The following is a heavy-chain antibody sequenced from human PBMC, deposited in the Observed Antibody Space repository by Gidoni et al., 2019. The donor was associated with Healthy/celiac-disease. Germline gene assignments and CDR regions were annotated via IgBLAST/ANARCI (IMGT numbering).Heavy chain of an antibody. CDR3: AKGYYGSGRNNWFDP. Sequence: QVPLQQWGAGLLKPSETLSLPCAVYVGSFSGYYWSWIRQPPGKGLEWIGEINHSGSTNYNPSLKSRVTISVDTSKNQFSLKLSSVTATDTAVYYCAKGYYGSGRNNWFDPWGQGTLVTVSS. J-gene: IGHJ5*02. V-gene: IGHV4-34*01. CDR1: VGSFSGYY. D-gene: IGHD3-10*01. CDR2: INHSGST.